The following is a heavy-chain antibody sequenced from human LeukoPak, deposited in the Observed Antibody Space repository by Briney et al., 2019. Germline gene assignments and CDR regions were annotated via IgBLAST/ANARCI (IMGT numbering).Heavy chain of an antibody. J-gene: IGHJ3*01. Sequence: GGSLRLSCAASGFTFSSYWMTWVRQAPGKGLEWVANINQYGAEKYYVDSVKGRFTISRDNAKNSLYLQMHSLRAEDTAVYHCATDVGSGWSRLDGFHVWGQGTMVTVSS. D-gene: IGHD6-19*01. CDR2: INQYGAEK. V-gene: IGHV3-7*01. CDR1: GFTFSSYW. CDR3: ATDVGSGWSRLDGFHV.